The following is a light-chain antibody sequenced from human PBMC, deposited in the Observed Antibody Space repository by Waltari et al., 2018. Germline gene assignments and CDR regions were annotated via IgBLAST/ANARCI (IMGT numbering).Light chain of an antibody. CDR2: GAS. CDR3: QQSLRSPLT. J-gene: IGKJ1*01. V-gene: IGKV3-20*01. Sequence: EIVLTQSPGTLSSSPGERATLSCRASQSVSSSYLAWYQQKPGQAPRLLIYGASSRATGITDRFSGSGSGTPFTLTIIKLEPEDFAVYYCQQSLRSPLTFGHWTTVEI. CDR1: QSVSSSY.